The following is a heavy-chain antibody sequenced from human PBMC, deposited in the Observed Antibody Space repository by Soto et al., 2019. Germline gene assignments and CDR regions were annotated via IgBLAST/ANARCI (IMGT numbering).Heavy chain of an antibody. D-gene: IGHD3-22*01. V-gene: IGHV3-23*01. Sequence: GGSLRLSCAASGFTFSSYAMSWVRQAPGKGLEWVSAISGSGGSTYYADSVKGRFTISRDNSKNTLYLQMNSLRAEDTAVYYCAKGTYYYDSSGYSNPLAEYFQHWGQGTLVTVSS. CDR2: ISGSGGST. J-gene: IGHJ1*01. CDR3: AKGTYYYDSSGYSNPLAEYFQH. CDR1: GFTFSSYA.